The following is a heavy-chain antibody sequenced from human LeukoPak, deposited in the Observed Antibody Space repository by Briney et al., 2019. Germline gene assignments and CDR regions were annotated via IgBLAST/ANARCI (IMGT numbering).Heavy chain of an antibody. CDR1: GGSINSYY. CDR2: SGNT. Sequence: SETLSLTCTVSGGSINSYYWIWLRQPPGKGLEWIGYSGNTIYNPSLKSRVTISVDTSKNQFSLNLSSVTPADSAVYYCARVSSGSYLYFDYWGQGTLVTVSS. J-gene: IGHJ4*02. V-gene: IGHV4-59*01. CDR3: ARVSSGSYLYFDY. D-gene: IGHD1-26*01.